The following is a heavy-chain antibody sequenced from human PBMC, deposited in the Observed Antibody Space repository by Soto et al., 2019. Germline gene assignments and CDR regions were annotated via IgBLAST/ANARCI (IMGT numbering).Heavy chain of an antibody. CDR2: MNPGSGDT. J-gene: IGHJ5*02. Sequence: ASVKVSCKASGYTFTNNDASWVRQATGQGLEWMGWMNPGSGDTGYAQKFQGRVTMTRDISIATAYMELSSLRSDDAAIYYCAKMATFGSLNWFDPPGQRTLVTVSS. CDR1: GYTFTNND. D-gene: IGHD3-10*01. V-gene: IGHV1-8*01. CDR3: AKMATFGSLNWFDP.